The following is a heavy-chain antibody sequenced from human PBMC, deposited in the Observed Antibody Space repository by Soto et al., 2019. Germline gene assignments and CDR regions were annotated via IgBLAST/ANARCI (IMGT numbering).Heavy chain of an antibody. D-gene: IGHD2-15*01. CDR3: ARHHCSGGSCYSGVAFDI. V-gene: IGHV4-59*08. Sequence: SETLSLTCTVSGGSISSYYWSWIRQPPGKGLEWIGYIYYSGSTNYNPSLKSRVTISVDTSKNQFSLKLSSVTAADTAVYYCARHHCSGGSCYSGVAFDIWGQGTMVTVSS. CDR2: IYYSGST. J-gene: IGHJ3*02. CDR1: GGSISSYY.